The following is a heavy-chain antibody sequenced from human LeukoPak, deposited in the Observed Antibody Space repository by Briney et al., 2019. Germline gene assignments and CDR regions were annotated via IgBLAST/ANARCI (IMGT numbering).Heavy chain of an antibody. D-gene: IGHD3-3*01. J-gene: IGHJ5*02. Sequence: KTSETLSLTCTSSDDSINSRDYYWGWIRQPPGKGLEWIGSISYSGDTSYNSSLQSRVSMSVDTSKRQFSLNLRAVTAADTAVYFCVRSADMASFFGTWGQGTLVTVSP. CDR3: VRSADMASFFGT. V-gene: IGHV4-39*01. CDR2: ISYSGDT. CDR1: DDSINSRDYY.